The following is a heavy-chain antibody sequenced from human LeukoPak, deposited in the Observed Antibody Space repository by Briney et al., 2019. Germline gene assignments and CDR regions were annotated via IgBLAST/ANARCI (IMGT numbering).Heavy chain of an antibody. CDR2: IYYSGST. CDR3: ARACSSSWYTSCWFDP. J-gene: IGHJ5*02. V-gene: IGHV4-59*01. CDR1: GGSISSYY. Sequence: KTSETLSLTCTVSGGSISSYYWSWIRQPPGKGLEWIGYIYYSGSTNYNPSLKSRVTISVDTSKNQFSLKVSSVTAADTAVYYCARACSSSWYTSCWFDPWGQGTLVTVSS. D-gene: IGHD6-13*01.